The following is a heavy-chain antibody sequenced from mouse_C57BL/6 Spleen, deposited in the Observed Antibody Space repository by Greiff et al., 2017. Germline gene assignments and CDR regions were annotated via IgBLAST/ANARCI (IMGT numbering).Heavy chain of an antibody. CDR2: IYPGSGST. D-gene: IGHD1-1*01. J-gene: IGHJ1*03. V-gene: IGHV1-55*01. CDR1: GYTFTSYW. CDR3: ARSPYYGGSYGYFDV. Sequence: QVQLQQPGAELVKPGASVKMSCKASGYTFTSYWITWVKQRTGQGLEWIGDIYPGSGSTNYNEKFKGKATLTVDPSSSTAYMQLSSLTSEDSAVYYCARSPYYGGSYGYFDVWGTGTTVTVSS.